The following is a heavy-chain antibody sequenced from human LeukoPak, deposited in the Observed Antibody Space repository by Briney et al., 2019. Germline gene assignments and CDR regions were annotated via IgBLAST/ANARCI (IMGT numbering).Heavy chain of an antibody. CDR1: GGSFSGYY. CDR3: ARASYSSGWYRFDY. D-gene: IGHD6-19*01. J-gene: IGHJ4*02. CDR2: INHSGST. Sequence: PSETLSLTCAVYGGSFSGYYWSWIRQPPGKGLEWIGEINHSGSTNYNPSLKSRVTLSVDTSKNQFSLKLSSVTAADTAVYYCARASYSSGWYRFDYWGQGTLVTVSS. V-gene: IGHV4-34*01.